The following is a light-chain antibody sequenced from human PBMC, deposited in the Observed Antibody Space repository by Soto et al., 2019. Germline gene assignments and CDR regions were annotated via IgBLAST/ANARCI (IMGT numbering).Light chain of an antibody. CDR2: GAS. Sequence: EIVLTQSPGTLSLSPGERATLSCRASQSVSSNYLAWCQQRPGQAHRLLIYGASTRAAGIQDRFSGSGSGTDFTLTITRLEPEDSAVYFCKQYTGPPTTFGQGTRLENK. CDR1: QSVSSNY. J-gene: IGKJ5*01. CDR3: KQYTGPPTT. V-gene: IGKV3-20*01.